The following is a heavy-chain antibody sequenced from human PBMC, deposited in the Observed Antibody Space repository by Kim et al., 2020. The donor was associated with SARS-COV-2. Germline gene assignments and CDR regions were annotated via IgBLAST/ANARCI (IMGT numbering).Heavy chain of an antibody. Sequence: STNYNPSLKSRVTISVDTSKNQFSLKLSSVTAADTAVYYCARGEDWYGDYWGQGTLVTVSS. V-gene: IGHV4-59*09. J-gene: IGHJ4*02. CDR3: ARGEDWYGDY. D-gene: IGHD3-9*01. CDR2: ST.